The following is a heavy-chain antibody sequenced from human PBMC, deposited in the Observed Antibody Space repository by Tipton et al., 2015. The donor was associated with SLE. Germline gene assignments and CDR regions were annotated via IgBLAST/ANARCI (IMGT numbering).Heavy chain of an antibody. D-gene: IGHD2-15*01. J-gene: IGHJ5*02. V-gene: IGHV4-4*02. CDR1: GGSISSSTW. CDR2: IYHSGST. Sequence: TLSLTCAVSGGSISSSTWWSWVRQPPGKGLEWIGEIYHSGSTYYNPSLKSRVTIYVDTSKNQFSLKLSSVTAADTAVYYCARQVTNRWHVVWFDPWGQGTLVTVSS. CDR3: ARQVTNRWHVVWFDP.